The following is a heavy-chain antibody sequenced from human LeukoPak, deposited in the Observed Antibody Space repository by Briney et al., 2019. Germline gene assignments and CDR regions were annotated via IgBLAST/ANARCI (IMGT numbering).Heavy chain of an antibody. D-gene: IGHD3-22*01. J-gene: IGHJ5*02. CDR1: GDSISSYY. V-gene: IGHV4-59*01. Sequence: SETLSLTCTVSGDSISSYYWSWTRQPPGKGLEWIGYIYYRTTNYNPSLKSRVTISVDTSKNQFSLKLTSVTAADTAVYYCARTTSYDKAWFDPWGQGTLVTVSS. CDR2: IYYRTT. CDR3: ARTTSYDKAWFDP.